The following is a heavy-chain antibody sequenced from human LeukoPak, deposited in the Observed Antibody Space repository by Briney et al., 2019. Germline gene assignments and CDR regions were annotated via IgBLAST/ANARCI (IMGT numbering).Heavy chain of an antibody. J-gene: IGHJ6*02. CDR1: GFTFDDYG. D-gene: IGHD6-19*01. V-gene: IGHV3-20*04. Sequence: GGSLRLSCAASGFTFDDYGMSWVRQAPGKGLEWVSGINWNGGNTGYADSVKGRFTISRDNSKNTLYLQMNSLRAEDTAVYYCAGRRQQWLVRDYYYGMDVWGQGTTVTVSS. CDR2: INWNGGNT. CDR3: AGRRQQWLVRDYYYGMDV.